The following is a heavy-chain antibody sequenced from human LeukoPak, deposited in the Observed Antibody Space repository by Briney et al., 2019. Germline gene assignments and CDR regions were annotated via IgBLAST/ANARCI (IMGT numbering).Heavy chain of an antibody. CDR1: GFTVSSNY. J-gene: IGHJ4*02. D-gene: IGHD3-22*01. Sequence: PGGSLRLSCAASGFTVSSNYMSWVRQAPGKGLEWVSVIYSGGSTYYADSVKGRFTISRDNSKNTLYLQMNGLRAEDTAVYYCARIPYDSSGPDSYWGQGTLVTVSS. V-gene: IGHV3-53*01. CDR2: IYSGGST. CDR3: ARIPYDSSGPDSY.